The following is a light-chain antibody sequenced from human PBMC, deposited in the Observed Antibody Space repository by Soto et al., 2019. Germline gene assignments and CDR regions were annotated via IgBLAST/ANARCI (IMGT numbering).Light chain of an antibody. V-gene: IGKV1-6*01. CDR3: LQDYNYPYT. CDR2: AAS. CDR1: QAIRND. J-gene: IGKJ2*01. Sequence: AIQMTQSPSSLSASVGDRVTITCRASQAIRNDLGWYQQKPGKAPKLLIYAASSLQGGVPSRFSGSGSGTDFILTISSLQPEDFATYYCLQDYNYPYTFGQGTKLEIK.